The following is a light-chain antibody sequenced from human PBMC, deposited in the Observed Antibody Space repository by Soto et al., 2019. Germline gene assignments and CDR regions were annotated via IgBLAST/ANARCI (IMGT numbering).Light chain of an antibody. J-gene: IGLJ1*01. V-gene: IGLV2-14*01. Sequence: QSVLTQPGSVSGSAGQSITISCTGTSSDVGGHRYVSWYHQHPGKAPNLIIYEVSIRPSGVSNRFSGSKSGNTASLPISRLQAEDEADYYRVSNRGYDFCVFRTGTKGTVL. CDR2: EVS. CDR1: SSDVGGHRY. CDR3: VSNRGYDFCV.